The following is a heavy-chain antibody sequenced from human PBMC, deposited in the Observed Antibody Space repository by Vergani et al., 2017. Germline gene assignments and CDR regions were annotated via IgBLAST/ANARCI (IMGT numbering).Heavy chain of an antibody. Sequence: EVQLLESGGGLVQPGGSLRLSCAASGFTFSSYAMSWVRQAPGKGLEWVSAISGSGGSTYYADSVKGRFTISRDNSKNTLYLQMNSLRAEDTAVYYCARAERYCSGGSCYSGLDYWGQGTLVTVSS. CDR1: GFTFSSYA. J-gene: IGHJ4*02. CDR2: ISGSGGST. V-gene: IGHV3-23*01. CDR3: ARAERYCSGGSCYSGLDY. D-gene: IGHD2-15*01.